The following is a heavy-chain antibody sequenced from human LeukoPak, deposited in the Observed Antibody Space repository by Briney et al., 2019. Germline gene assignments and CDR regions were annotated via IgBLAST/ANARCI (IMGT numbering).Heavy chain of an antibody. CDR2: LYHGGST. V-gene: IGHV3-66*01. Sequence: GGSLRLSCVGSGVIVRSNYMTWVRQAPGKGLEWVSILYHGGSTYYADSVKGRFSISRDTSKNTLYLQMNSLRAEDTAVYYCARDGGGYRFYNWFDPWGQGTLVTVSS. CDR3: ARDGGGYRFYNWFDP. D-gene: IGHD5-12*01. CDR1: GVIVRSNY. J-gene: IGHJ5*02.